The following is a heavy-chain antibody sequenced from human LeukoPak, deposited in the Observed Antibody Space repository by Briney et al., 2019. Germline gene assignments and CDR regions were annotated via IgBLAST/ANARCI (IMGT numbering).Heavy chain of an antibody. CDR3: ARLSPYLGSGSSAFPDDL. CDR2: IYYSGST. Sequence: SETLSLTCTVSGGPISSSRYYWGWIRQPPGKGLEWIGSIYYSGSTYYNPSLKSRVTISVDTSKNQFSLKLSSVTAADTAVCYCARLSPYLGSGSSAFPDDLWGQGTLVTVSS. J-gene: IGHJ5*02. V-gene: IGHV4-39*01. CDR1: GGPISSSRYY. D-gene: IGHD3-10*01.